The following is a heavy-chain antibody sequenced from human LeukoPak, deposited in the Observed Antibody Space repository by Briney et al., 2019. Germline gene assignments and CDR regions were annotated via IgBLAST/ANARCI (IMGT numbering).Heavy chain of an antibody. CDR2: ISYDGSNK. J-gene: IGHJ6*02. D-gene: IGHD3-10*01. CDR1: GFTFSSYA. Sequence: PGGSLRLSCAASGFTFSSYAMHWVRQAPGKGLEWVAVISYDGSNKYYADSVKGRFTISRDNSKNTLYLQMNSLRAEDTAVYYCARDRANGSGSYPTTYYYYGMDVWGQGTTVTVSS. CDR3: ARDRANGSGSYPTTYYYYGMDV. V-gene: IGHV3-30-3*01.